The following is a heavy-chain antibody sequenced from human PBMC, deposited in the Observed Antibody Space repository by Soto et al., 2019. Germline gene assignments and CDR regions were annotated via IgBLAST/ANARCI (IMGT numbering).Heavy chain of an antibody. Sequence: EVQLVETGGGLIQPGGSLRLSCAASGFTVSSNYMSWVHQAPGKGLEWVSVIYSGGSTYYADSVKGRFTISRDNSKNTLYLQMNSLRAEDTAVYYCARVAGSVEIDYWGQGTLVTVSS. V-gene: IGHV3-53*02. J-gene: IGHJ4*02. CDR1: GFTVSSNY. CDR3: ARVAGSVEIDY. D-gene: IGHD6-19*01. CDR2: IYSGGST.